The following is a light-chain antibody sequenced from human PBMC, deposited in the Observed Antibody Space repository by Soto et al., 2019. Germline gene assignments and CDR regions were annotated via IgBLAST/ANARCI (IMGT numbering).Light chain of an antibody. CDR2: KVS. Sequence: DVVMTQSPLSLPVTLGQPASISCRSSQSLVYSDGNTYLNWFQQRPGQSPRRLIYKVSNRDSGVPDRFSGSGSGTDFTLTISRLEPEDFAVYYCHHYGGSPITFGQGTRLEIK. CDR3: HHYGGSPIT. V-gene: IGKV2-30*01. J-gene: IGKJ5*01. CDR1: QSLVYSDGNTY.